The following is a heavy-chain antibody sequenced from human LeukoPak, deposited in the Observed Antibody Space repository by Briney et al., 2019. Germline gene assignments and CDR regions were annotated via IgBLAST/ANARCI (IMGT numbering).Heavy chain of an antibody. D-gene: IGHD6-19*01. Sequence: SETLSLTCAVYGGSFSDYYWSWIRQPPGKGLEWIGYIYYSGSTNYNPSLKSRVTISVDTSKNQFSLKLSSVTAADTAVYYCARDYGSGFFDYWGQGTLVTVSS. CDR2: IYYSGST. CDR1: GGSFSDYY. CDR3: ARDYGSGFFDY. V-gene: IGHV4-59*01. J-gene: IGHJ4*02.